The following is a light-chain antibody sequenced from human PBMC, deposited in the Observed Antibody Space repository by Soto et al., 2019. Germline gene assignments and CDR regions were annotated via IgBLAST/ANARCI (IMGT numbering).Light chain of an antibody. J-gene: IGLJ2*01. V-gene: IGLV4-69*01. Sequence: QPVLTQSPSASASLGASVKLTCTLSSGHSNYAIAWHQQQPEKGPRYLMKLNSDGSHRQGDGIPDRFSGSSSVAERYLTISSLQSDDEADYYCQTWVTGIHVVFGGGTKVTVL. CDR2: LNSDGSH. CDR1: SGHSNYA. CDR3: QTWVTGIHVV.